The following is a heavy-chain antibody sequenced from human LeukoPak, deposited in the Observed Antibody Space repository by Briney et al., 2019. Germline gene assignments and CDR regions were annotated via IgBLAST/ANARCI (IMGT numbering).Heavy chain of an antibody. CDR3: ARVGSDYDFWSGYYKGANAFDI. J-gene: IGHJ3*02. CDR1: GGSISSYY. CDR2: IYYSGST. D-gene: IGHD3-3*01. V-gene: IGHV4-59*01. Sequence: PSETLSLTCTVSGGSISSYYWSWLRQPPGKGLEWIGYIYYSGSTNYNPSLTSRVTISVDTSKNQFSLKLSSVTAADTAVYYCARVGSDYDFWSGYYKGANAFDIWGQGTMVTVSS.